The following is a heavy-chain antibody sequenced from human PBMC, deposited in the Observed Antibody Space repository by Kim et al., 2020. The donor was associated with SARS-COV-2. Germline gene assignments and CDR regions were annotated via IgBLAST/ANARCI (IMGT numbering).Heavy chain of an antibody. CDR1: GGSISSSTYS. J-gene: IGHJ4*02. D-gene: IGHD6-13*01. Sequence: SETLSLTCTISGGSISSSTYSWNWFRQPPGDGLEWIGGIDSSGSTYYNPSLKSRVTLSVETSKNQFSLKLSSVTAADTAVFYCTRHLPGSSWFDYWGQGT. CDR3: TRHLPGSSWFDY. V-gene: IGHV4-39*01. CDR2: IDSSGST.